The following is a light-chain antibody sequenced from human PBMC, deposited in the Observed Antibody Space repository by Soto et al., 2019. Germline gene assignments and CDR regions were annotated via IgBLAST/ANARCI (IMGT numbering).Light chain of an antibody. CDR3: QQYNMWPIT. CDR1: QTVGNN. J-gene: IGKJ5*01. Sequence: IVLTQSPAKLSASPGERATLSCRASQTVGNNLAWYQQKPGQAPRLLIYGASTRATGIPATFSGSGSGTEFILTISRLQSEDFAVYYCQQYNMWPITFGQGTRLEI. V-gene: IGKV3-15*01. CDR2: GAS.